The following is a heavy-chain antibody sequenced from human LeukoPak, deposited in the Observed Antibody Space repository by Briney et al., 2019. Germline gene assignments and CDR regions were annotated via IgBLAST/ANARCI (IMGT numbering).Heavy chain of an antibody. CDR2: INHSGST. CDR1: GGSFSGYY. Sequence: SETLSLTCAVYGGSFSGYYWSWIRQPPGKGLEWIGEINHSGSTNYNPSLKSRVTISVDTSKNQFSLKLSSVTAADTAVYYCARDTSSSGTWFDPWGQGTLVTVSS. V-gene: IGHV4-34*01. J-gene: IGHJ5*02. D-gene: IGHD6-6*01. CDR3: ARDTSSSGTWFDP.